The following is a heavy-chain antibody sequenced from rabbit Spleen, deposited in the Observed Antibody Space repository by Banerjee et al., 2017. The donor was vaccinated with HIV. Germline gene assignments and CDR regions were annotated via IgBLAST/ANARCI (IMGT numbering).Heavy chain of an antibody. CDR2: IGTGSSGST. CDR1: GVSFSGDSY. Sequence: QSLEESGGDLVKPGASLTLTCIASGVSFSGDSYMCWVRQAPGKGLEWIVCIGTGSSGSTYYASWAKGRFTISKTSSTTVTLQMTSLTVADTATYFCARDAGRGDYIDGVFNLWGPGTLVTVS. V-gene: IGHV1S40*01. J-gene: IGHJ4*01. CDR3: ARDAGRGDYIDGVFNL. D-gene: IGHD8-1*01.